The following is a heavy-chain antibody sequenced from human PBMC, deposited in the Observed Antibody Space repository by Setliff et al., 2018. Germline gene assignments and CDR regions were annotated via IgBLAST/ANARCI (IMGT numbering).Heavy chain of an antibody. CDR1: GFTFSSYR. J-gene: IGHJ4*02. D-gene: IGHD2-15*01. CDR3: ARTCSGSGCYAGLES. CDR2: IKEDGGEK. Sequence: LRLSCAASGFTFSSYRMHWVRQAPGKGLEWVANIKEDGGEKYYVDSAKGRFTVSRDNAKNSLFLQMDSLRAEDTAVYYCARTCSGSGCYAGLESWGQGTPVTVSS. V-gene: IGHV3-7*01.